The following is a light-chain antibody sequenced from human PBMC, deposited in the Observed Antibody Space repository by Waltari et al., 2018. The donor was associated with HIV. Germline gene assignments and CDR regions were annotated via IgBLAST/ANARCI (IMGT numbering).Light chain of an antibody. CDR3: QSYDDRLSGSEV. J-gene: IGLJ2*01. CDR1: SPNIGTGYD. V-gene: IGLV1-40*01. Sequence: QSVFHQPPPVPGAPGQGFTIPGPGTSPNIGTGYDVHCYQQLPGPAPKLPIYDNNNRPSGVPDRFSGSKSGSSASLAITGLQTEDEADYYCQSYDDRLSGSEVFGGGTRVTVL. CDR2: DNN.